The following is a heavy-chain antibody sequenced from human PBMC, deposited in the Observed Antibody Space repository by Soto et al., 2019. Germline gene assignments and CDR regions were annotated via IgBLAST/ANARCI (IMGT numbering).Heavy chain of an antibody. D-gene: IGHD7-27*01. V-gene: IGHV4-30-4*01. CDR2: VFYTGTT. CDR3: VRDNWEVRLDF. J-gene: IGHJ3*01. Sequence: QAQLQESSPGLVKPSQNLSLTCTVSGVSISSVDHYWTWIRQHPGKCLECIGYVFYTGTTDYKPSITRLVNLSVDTSKNLFSLRLPSVTAADTAVYSCVRDNWEVRLDFWGHGPVVTVSS. CDR1: GVSISSVDHY.